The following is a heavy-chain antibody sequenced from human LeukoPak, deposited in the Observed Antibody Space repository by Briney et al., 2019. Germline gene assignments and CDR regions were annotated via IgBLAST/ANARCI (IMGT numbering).Heavy chain of an antibody. Sequence: PGGSLRLSCAGSRFTFSSHWMNWVRQAPGKGLEWVASIKEDGSEKHYVDSVSGRFTISRDNAKNSLHLQMSSLRAEDTAVYYCARRGITISGVLVYHYSGLDVWGQGTTVTVSS. CDR1: RFTFSSHW. J-gene: IGHJ6*02. CDR3: ARRGITISGVLVYHYSGLDV. D-gene: IGHD3-3*01. CDR2: IKEDGSEK. V-gene: IGHV3-7*01.